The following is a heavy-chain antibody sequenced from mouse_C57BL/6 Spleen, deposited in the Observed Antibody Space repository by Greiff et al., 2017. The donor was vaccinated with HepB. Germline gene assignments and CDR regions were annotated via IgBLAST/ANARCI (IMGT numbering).Heavy chain of an antibody. V-gene: IGHV1-19*01. J-gene: IGHJ2*01. CDR2: INPYNGGT. CDR1: GYTFTDYY. Sequence: EVQLQQSGPVLVKPGASVKMSCKASGYTFTDYYMNWVKQSHGKSLEWIGVINPYNGGTSYNQKFKGKATLTVDKSSSTAYMELNSLTSEDSAVYYCARKGGIYDGYFFWGQGTTLTVSS. CDR3: ARKGGIYDGYFF. D-gene: IGHD2-3*01.